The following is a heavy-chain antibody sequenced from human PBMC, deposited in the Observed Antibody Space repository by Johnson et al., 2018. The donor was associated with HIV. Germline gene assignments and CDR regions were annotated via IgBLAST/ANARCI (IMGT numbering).Heavy chain of an antibody. CDR3: ARAKDAAYPYDAFDI. CDR1: GFTFDDYG. V-gene: IGHV3-20*04. Sequence: VESGGDLVQPGGSLRLSCAASGFTFDDYGMSWVRQAPGKGLEWVSGINWNGGSTGYADSVKGRFTISRDSAKNSLYLQMNSLRAEDTAVYYCARAKDAAYPYDAFDIWGQGTMVTVSS. J-gene: IGHJ3*02. D-gene: IGHD2-15*01. CDR2: INWNGGST.